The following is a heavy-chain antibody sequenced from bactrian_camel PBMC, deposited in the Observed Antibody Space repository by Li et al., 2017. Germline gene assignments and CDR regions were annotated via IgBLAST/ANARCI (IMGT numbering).Heavy chain of an antibody. CDR2: IDRDGRT. V-gene: IGHV3S53*01. CDR1: GDIDSSVC. Sequence: QVQLVESGGGSVQSGGSLRLSCAASGDIDSSVCMGWFRRDPGVRRGEGIAAIDRDGRTTYADSLKGRFTISKDKAKDTGYLQMNNLKPEDTAMYYCAADIPLPPRPRGLDYGLGRSTCEADFGYWGQGTQVTVS. D-gene: IGHD5*01. J-gene: IGHJ6*01. CDR3: AADIPLPPRPRGLDYGLGRSTCEADFGY.